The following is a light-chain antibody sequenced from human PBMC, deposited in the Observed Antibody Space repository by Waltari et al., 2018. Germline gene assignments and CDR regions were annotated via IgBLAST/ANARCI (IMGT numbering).Light chain of an antibody. J-gene: IGKJ2*01. CDR2: DAS. V-gene: IGKV1-33*01. CDR3: QQYDNLPYT. CDR1: QDIRNY. Sequence: DIQMTQSPSSLSASVGDRVTFTCQASQDIRNYLNWFQQTPGKAPKLLIYDASNLEAEVLSRFSGSGSGTDFTFTISSLQAEDLGTYYCQQYDNLPYTFGQGTKLEI.